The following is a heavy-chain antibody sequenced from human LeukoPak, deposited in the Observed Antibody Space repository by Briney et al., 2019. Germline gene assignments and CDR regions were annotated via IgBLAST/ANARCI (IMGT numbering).Heavy chain of an antibody. D-gene: IGHD5-18*01. Sequence: SETLSLTCSVSGGSIISYGYYWTWIRQYPGKGLEWIGNIFYNETTYYNPSFKGRVTVSGDTSKNQSSLNLNSLTAADTAVYYCARDRMDTALAFFFDYWGQGTLVTVSS. V-gene: IGHV4-31*03. CDR3: ARDRMDTALAFFFDY. CDR2: IFYNETT. CDR1: GGSIISYGYY. J-gene: IGHJ4*02.